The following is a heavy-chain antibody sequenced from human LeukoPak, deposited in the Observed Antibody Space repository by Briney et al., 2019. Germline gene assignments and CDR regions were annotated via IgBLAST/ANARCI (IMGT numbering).Heavy chain of an antibody. V-gene: IGHV3-23*01. CDR1: GFYFAKYA. D-gene: IGHD2-15*01. J-gene: IGHJ4*02. CDR2: TVGGGSPNT. Sequence: GGSLRLSCAASGFYFAKYAMSWVSQAPGKGLEWVSATVGGGSPNTYHADSVKGRFTISRDNSKNTLFLQMNSLRAEDTAIYYCTKAPIVSCSGAFCYPFDSWGQGTLVTVSS. CDR3: TKAPIVSCSGAFCYPFDS.